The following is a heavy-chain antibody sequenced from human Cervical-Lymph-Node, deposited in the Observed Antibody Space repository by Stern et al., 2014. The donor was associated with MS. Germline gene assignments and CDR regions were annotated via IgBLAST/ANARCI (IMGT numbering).Heavy chain of an antibody. CDR2: ISAYNGNF. D-gene: IGHD1-26*01. Sequence: VQLEESGVEVKKPGASVKVSCKASGFTFRNYGFSWVRQAPGQGLEWMGWISAYNGNFDFAQKFPGRLTTTTGDSTRNVYMGLGNLRSDDTAVYYCARDRGIVGNPPGDYWGQGTLVTVSP. J-gene: IGHJ4*02. CDR3: ARDRGIVGNPPGDY. V-gene: IGHV1-18*01. CDR1: GFTFRNYG.